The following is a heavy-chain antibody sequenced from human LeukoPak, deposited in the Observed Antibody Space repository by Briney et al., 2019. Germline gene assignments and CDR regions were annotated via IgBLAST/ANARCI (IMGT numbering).Heavy chain of an antibody. CDR3: AKGSSGSYYRYFDS. J-gene: IGHJ4*02. V-gene: IGHV3-23*01. CDR1: GFTFSTYA. D-gene: IGHD3-10*01. CDR2: ISGRRTST. Sequence: GGSLRLSCAASGFTFSTYAMNWVRQAPGKGLEWVSAISGRRTSTYYADSVEGRVTISRENAKNTLYLQVNSLRAEDTAIYYCAKGSSGSYYRYFDSWGQGTLVTVSS.